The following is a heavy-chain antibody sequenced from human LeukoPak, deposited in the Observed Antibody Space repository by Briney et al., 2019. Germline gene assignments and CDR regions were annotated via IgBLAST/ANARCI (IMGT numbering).Heavy chain of an antibody. V-gene: IGHV4-59*01. CDR3: ARTGTTFFDY. D-gene: IGHD1-7*01. Sequence: SETLSLTCSVPGDSMSHYYWSWIRQPPGKGLEWIGYIHYLGSTKYNPSLKGRLTISVDTSKSHFSLRLTSVTAADTAIYYCARTGTTFFDYWGQGSLVTVSS. J-gene: IGHJ4*02. CDR1: GDSMSHYY. CDR2: IHYLGST.